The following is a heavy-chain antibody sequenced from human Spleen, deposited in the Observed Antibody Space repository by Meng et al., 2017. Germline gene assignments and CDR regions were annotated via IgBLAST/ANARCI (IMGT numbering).Heavy chain of an antibody. Sequence: GEALMISCAAAGFSVSHTYMSWVRPAPGEGLEWVSVLYSGGNTYYADSVKGRFTISRDNSKNTVFLHINSLRAEDTAVYYCAGSHIDKYDLSALPLDYWGQGTLVTVSS. CDR2: LYSGGNT. V-gene: IGHV3-66*02. CDR1: GFSVSHTY. D-gene: IGHD3-3*01. J-gene: IGHJ4*02. CDR3: AGSHIDKYDLSALPLDY.